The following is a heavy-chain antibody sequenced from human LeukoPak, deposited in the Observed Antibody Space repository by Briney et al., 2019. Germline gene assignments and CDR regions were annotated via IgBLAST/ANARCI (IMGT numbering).Heavy chain of an antibody. V-gene: IGHV4-34*01. CDR2: INHSGST. Sequence: PSETLSLTCAVYGGSFSGYYWSWIRQPPGKGLEWIGEINHSGSTNYNPSLKSRVTISVDTSKNQFSLKLSSVTAADTAVYYCARYPRNYYGSGSSPFWGQGTLVTVSS. CDR3: ARYPRNYYGSGSSPF. D-gene: IGHD3-10*01. J-gene: IGHJ4*02. CDR1: GGSFSGYY.